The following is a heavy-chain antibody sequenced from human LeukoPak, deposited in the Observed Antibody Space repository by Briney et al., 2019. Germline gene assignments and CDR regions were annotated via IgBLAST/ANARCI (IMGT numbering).Heavy chain of an antibody. CDR3: ARDSPPGSSATFDY. CDR2: ISSSSSYI. V-gene: IGHV3-21*01. J-gene: IGHJ4*02. Sequence: GGSLRLSCAASGFTFSSYSMNWVRQAPGKGLEWVSSISSSSSYIYYADSVKGRFTISRDNAKNSLYLQMYSLRAEDTAVYYCARDSPPGSSATFDYWGQGTLVTVSS. CDR1: GFTFSSYS. D-gene: IGHD6-6*01.